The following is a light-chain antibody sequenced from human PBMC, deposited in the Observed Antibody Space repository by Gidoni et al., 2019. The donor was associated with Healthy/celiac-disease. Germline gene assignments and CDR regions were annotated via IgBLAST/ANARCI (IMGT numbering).Light chain of an antibody. CDR1: QSVLYNSNNKNY. J-gene: IGKJ2*01. V-gene: IGKV4-1*01. CDR2: WAS. Sequence: DHVIPQPPDSLAVALGERATINRKSRQSVLYNSNNKNYLAWYQQKPGQPPKLLIYWASTRESGVPDRFSGSGSGTDFTLTISSLQAEDVAVYYCQQYYSTPYTFGQGTKLEIK. CDR3: QQYYSTPYT.